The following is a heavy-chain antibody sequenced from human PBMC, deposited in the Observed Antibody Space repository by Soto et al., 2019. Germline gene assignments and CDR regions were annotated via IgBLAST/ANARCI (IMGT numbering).Heavy chain of an antibody. Sequence: PGGSLRLSCAASGFTFSSYGMHWVRQAPGKGLEWVAVIWYDGSNKYYADSVKGRFTISRDNSKNTLYLQMNSLKTEDTAVYYCTTRAGDFVWYTEYYFDYWGQGTLVTVSS. CDR2: IWYDGSNK. CDR3: TTRAGDFVWYTEYYFDY. V-gene: IGHV3-33*01. D-gene: IGHD3-9*01. CDR1: GFTFSSYG. J-gene: IGHJ4*02.